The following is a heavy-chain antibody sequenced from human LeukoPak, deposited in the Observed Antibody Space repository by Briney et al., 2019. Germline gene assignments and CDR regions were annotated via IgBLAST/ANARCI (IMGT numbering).Heavy chain of an antibody. V-gene: IGHV3-23*01. CDR2: ISGSGDST. D-gene: IGHD3-22*01. CDR1: GFTFSSYA. Sequence: GGSLRLSCAASGFTFSSYAMSWVRQAPGKGLEWVSDISGSGDSTNYADSVKGRFTISRDNSKNTLYLQMNSLRADDTAVYYCAKGPSLSGFYLDHWGQGTLLTVSS. CDR3: AKGPSLSGFYLDH. J-gene: IGHJ4*02.